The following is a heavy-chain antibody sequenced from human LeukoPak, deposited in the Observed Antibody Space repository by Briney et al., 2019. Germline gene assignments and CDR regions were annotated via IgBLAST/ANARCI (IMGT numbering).Heavy chain of an antibody. J-gene: IGHJ4*02. CDR2: ISSNGGST. D-gene: IGHD3-10*01. Sequence: PGGSLRLSCAASGFTFSSYAMHWVRQAPGKGLEYVSAISSNGGSTYYANSVKGRFTISRDNSKNTLYLQMGSLRAEDMAVYYCARESNYYGSGNMYDCWGQGTLVTVSS. V-gene: IGHV3-64*01. CDR3: ARESNYYGSGNMYDC. CDR1: GFTFSSYA.